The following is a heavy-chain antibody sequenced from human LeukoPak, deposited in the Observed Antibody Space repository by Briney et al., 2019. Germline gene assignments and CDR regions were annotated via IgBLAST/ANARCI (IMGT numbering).Heavy chain of an antibody. CDR2: IKGAESYT. CDR1: GFTYSRYW. D-gene: IGHD4-17*01. CDR3: ASQADSAYGDYN. J-gene: IGHJ4*02. V-gene: IGHV3-74*01. Sequence: PGGSLRLTCAASGFTYSRYWMHWVRRVPGKGLVWVARIKGAESYTFYADSVKGRFTISRDNAKNTLYLQMNSLRAEDTAVYYCASQADSAYGDYNWGQGTLVTVSS.